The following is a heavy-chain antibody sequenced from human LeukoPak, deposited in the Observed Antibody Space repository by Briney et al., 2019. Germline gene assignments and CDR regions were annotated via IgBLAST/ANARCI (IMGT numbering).Heavy chain of an antibody. CDR1: GYTFTGYY. V-gene: IGHV1-2*02. J-gene: IGHJ6*02. D-gene: IGHD5-24*01. CDR3: ARAEMTKYYYYCGMDV. Sequence: VASVKVSCKASGYTFTGYYMHWVRQAPGQGLEWVGWINPNSGGTNYAQKVQGRVTMTRDTSISTAYMELSKLRSDDTAVYYCARAEMTKYYYYCGMDVWARGTTVTVSS. CDR2: INPNSGGT.